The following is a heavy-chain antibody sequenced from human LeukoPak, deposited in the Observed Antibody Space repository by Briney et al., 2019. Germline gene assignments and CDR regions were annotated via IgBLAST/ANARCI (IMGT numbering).Heavy chain of an antibody. Sequence: SSETLSLTCAVYGGSFSGYYWSWIRQPPGKGLEWIGEINHSGSTNYNPSLKSRVTISVDTSKNQFSLKLSSVTAADTAVYYCARGGMVRGVPSDYWGQGTLVTVSS. CDR3: ARGGMVRGVPSDY. J-gene: IGHJ4*02. V-gene: IGHV4-34*01. CDR1: GGSFSGYY. CDR2: INHSGST. D-gene: IGHD3-10*01.